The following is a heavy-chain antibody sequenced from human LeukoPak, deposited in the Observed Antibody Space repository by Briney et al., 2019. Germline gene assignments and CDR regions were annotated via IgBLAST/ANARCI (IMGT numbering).Heavy chain of an antibody. Sequence: ASVKVSCKASGYTFTGYYMHWVRQAPGQGLEWMGWINPNSGGTNYAQKFQGRVTMTRGTSISTAYMELSRLRSDDTAVYYCARTRGSRDGFDIDYWGQGTLVTVSS. D-gene: IGHD5-24*01. V-gene: IGHV1-2*02. CDR2: INPNSGGT. CDR3: ARTRGSRDGFDIDY. CDR1: GYTFTGYY. J-gene: IGHJ4*02.